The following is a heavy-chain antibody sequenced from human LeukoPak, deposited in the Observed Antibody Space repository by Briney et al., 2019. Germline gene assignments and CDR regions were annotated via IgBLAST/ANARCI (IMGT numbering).Heavy chain of an antibody. D-gene: IGHD2-15*01. V-gene: IGHV3-11*06. J-gene: IGHJ4*02. CDR3: ARGALVVAATYPDY. CDR2: ISSSSSYT. Sequence: GGSLRLSCAASGFTFSDYYMSWIRQAPGKGLEWVSYISSSSSYTNYADSVKGRFTISRDNAKNSLYLQMNSLRAEDTAVYYCARGALVVAATYPDYWGQGTLVTVSS. CDR1: GFTFSDYY.